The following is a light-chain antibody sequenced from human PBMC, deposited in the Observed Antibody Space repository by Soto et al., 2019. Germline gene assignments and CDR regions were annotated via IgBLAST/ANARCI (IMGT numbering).Light chain of an antibody. CDR2: EVN. CDR1: SSDVGGYNY. Sequence: SVLTQPPSASGSPGQSVAISCTGTSSDVGGYNYVSWYQQHPGKAPKLMIYEVNKRPSGVPDRFSGSKSGNTASLTVSGLQAEDEADYYCSSYAGSNVFGTGTKVTVL. J-gene: IGLJ1*01. V-gene: IGLV2-8*01. CDR3: SSYAGSNV.